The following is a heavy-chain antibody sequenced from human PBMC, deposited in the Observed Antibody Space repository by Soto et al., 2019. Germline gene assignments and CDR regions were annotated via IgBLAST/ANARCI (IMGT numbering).Heavy chain of an antibody. D-gene: IGHD2-15*01. CDR3: AKDYCCSGGSRDWFDP. CDR1: GVTFSSYA. CDR2: ISGSGGST. J-gene: IGHJ5*02. Sequence: GGSLRLSCVASGVTFSSYAMSWVRQAPGKGLEWVSAISGSGGSTYYADSVKGRFTISRDNSKNTLYLQMNSLRAEDTAVYYCAKDYCCSGGSRDWFDPWGQGTLVTVSS. V-gene: IGHV3-23*01.